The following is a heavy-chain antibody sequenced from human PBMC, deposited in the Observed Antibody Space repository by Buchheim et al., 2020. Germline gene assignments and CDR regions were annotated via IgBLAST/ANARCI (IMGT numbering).Heavy chain of an antibody. CDR1: GYTFTGYY. J-gene: IGHJ4*02. Sequence: QVQLVQSGAEVKKPGASVKVSCKASGYTFTGYYMHWVRQAPGQGLEWMGWINPNSGGTNYAQKFQGWVTMTRATSIRTAYMELSRLRSDDTAVYYCARGGNLVGAAETYYFDYWGQGTL. CDR2: INPNSGGT. D-gene: IGHD1-26*01. V-gene: IGHV1-2*04. CDR3: ARGGNLVGAAETYYFDY.